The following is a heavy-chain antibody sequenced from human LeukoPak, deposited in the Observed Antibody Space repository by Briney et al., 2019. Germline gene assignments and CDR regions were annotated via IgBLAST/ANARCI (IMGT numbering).Heavy chain of an antibody. D-gene: IGHD6-6*01. Sequence: PGGSLRLSCAASGFTFSSYGMHWVRQAPGKGLEWVAFIRYDGSNKYYADSVKGRFTISRDNSKNTLYLQMNSLRAEDTAVYYCAKMSSSSSAVYYYYYMDVWGKGTTVTVSS. CDR3: AKMSSSSSAVYYYYYMDV. CDR1: GFTFSSYG. V-gene: IGHV3-30*02. J-gene: IGHJ6*03. CDR2: IRYDGSNK.